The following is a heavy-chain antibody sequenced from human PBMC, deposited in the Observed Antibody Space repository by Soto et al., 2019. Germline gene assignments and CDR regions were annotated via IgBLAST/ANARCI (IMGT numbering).Heavy chain of an antibody. V-gene: IGHV3-30-3*01. J-gene: IGHJ6*02. Sequence: QVQLVESGGGVVQPGRSLRLSCVASEFTFSSFAMHWVRQAPGKGLEWVTVISYDGGIKHYADSVRGRFTVSRDNSKNTFFLQMNSLRDEDTAVYYCAKDGSTFSYYSALDVWGQGTTVTVSS. CDR3: AKDGSTFSYYSALDV. CDR2: ISYDGGIK. CDR1: EFTFSSFA. D-gene: IGHD6-13*01.